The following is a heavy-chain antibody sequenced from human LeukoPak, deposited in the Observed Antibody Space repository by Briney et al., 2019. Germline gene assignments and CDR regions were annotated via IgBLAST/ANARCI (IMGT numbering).Heavy chain of an antibody. Sequence: SVKVSCKASGYTFTGYYMHWVRQAPGQGLEWMGGIIPIFGTANYAQKFQGRVTITADESTSTAYMELSSLRSEDTAVYYCGCTMVRGVIGGYYYYYYMDVWGKGTTVTISS. CDR2: IIPIFGTA. J-gene: IGHJ6*03. D-gene: IGHD3-10*01. CDR3: GCTMVRGVIGGYYYYYYMDV. CDR1: GYTFTGYY. V-gene: IGHV1-69*13.